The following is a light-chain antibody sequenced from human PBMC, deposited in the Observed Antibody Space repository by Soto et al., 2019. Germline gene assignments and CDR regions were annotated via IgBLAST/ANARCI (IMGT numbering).Light chain of an antibody. CDR2: GAS. Sequence: IVLTQSPGTLSLSPGERVTLSCRASQSVTTSLAWYQHKPGQAPTLLMSGASNRASGVPVRFSGSGSGTDVTLTITRLEPEDFAMYYCQQYGGSPITFGLGTRLEIK. CDR3: QQYGGSPIT. J-gene: IGKJ5*01. CDR1: QSVTTS. V-gene: IGKV3-20*01.